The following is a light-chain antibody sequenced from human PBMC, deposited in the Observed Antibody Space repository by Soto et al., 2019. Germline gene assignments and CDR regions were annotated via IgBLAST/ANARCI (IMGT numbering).Light chain of an antibody. V-gene: IGKV3-11*01. CDR3: QQRSNWPQT. J-gene: IGKJ1*01. Sequence: FTQSPSSLSASVVGRVTITFRASQGISSALAWYQQKPGQAPRLLIYDASNRATGIPARFSGSGSGTDFTLTISSLEPEDFAVYYCQQRSNWPQTFGQGTKVDIK. CDR1: QGISSA. CDR2: DAS.